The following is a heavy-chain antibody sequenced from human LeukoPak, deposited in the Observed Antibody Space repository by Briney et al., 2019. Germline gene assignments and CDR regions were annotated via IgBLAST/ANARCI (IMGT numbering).Heavy chain of an antibody. D-gene: IGHD3-22*01. V-gene: IGHV3-23*01. CDR1: GFTFSDYA. J-gene: IGHJ4*02. CDR2: ISGTGGST. CDR3: AKDLSTYYYDASGPSGFDY. Sequence: PGGSLRLSCAASGFTFSDYAMTWVRQAPGKGLEWVSTISGTGGSTYYADSVKGRFTISRDNSRNTAHLQMNSLRAEDSALYYCAKDLSTYYYDASGPSGFDYWGRGTLVTVSS.